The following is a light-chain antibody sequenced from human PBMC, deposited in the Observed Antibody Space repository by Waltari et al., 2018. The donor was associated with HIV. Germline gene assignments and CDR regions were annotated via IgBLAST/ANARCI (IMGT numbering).Light chain of an antibody. Sequence: QAVVTQEPSLTVSPGGTVTLTCGSTTGAVTSGHYPYWFQQKPGQAPRTLIYDTNNKPSWTPARFSGSLLGGRAALTLSGAQPEDEAEYYCLLSYSGARPHVVFGGGTKLTVL. CDR3: LLSYSGARPHVV. V-gene: IGLV7-46*01. J-gene: IGLJ2*01. CDR2: DTN. CDR1: TGAVTSGHY.